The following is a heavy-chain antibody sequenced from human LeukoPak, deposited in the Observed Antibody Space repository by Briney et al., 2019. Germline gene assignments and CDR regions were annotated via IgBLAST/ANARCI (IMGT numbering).Heavy chain of an antibody. J-gene: IGHJ4*02. CDR1: GFTFSSYG. V-gene: IGHV3-30*18. D-gene: IGHD6-13*01. Sequence: GGSLRLSCAASGFTFSSYGMHWVREAPGKGLEWVAVVSYDGSNKYYADSVKGRFTISRDNSKNTLYLQMTSLRAEDTAVYYCAKPDSSSWYDFDCWGQGTLVTVS. CDR2: VSYDGSNK. CDR3: AKPDSSSWYDFDC.